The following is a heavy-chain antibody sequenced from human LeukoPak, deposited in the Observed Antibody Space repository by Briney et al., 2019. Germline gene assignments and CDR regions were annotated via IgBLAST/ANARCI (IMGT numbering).Heavy chain of an antibody. Sequence: ASVKVSCKASGYTFTGYYMYWVRQAPGQGLEGMGWINPNSGGTNYAQKFRGRVTMTRDTSISTAYMELSRLRSDDTAVYYCARYYMDWTTDIPFDYWGQGTLVTVSS. CDR2: INPNSGGT. D-gene: IGHD4-17*01. CDR1: GYTFTGYY. V-gene: IGHV1-2*02. J-gene: IGHJ4*02. CDR3: ARYYMDWTTDIPFDY.